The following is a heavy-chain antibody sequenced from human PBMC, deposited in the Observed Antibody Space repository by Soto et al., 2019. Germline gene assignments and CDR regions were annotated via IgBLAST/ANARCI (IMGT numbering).Heavy chain of an antibody. CDR3: ARDGYKSWEYYFDY. J-gene: IGHJ4*02. CDR1: GGSFSGYY. D-gene: IGHD5-12*01. V-gene: IGHV4-34*01. CDR2: INHSGST. Sequence: SETLSLTCAVYGGSFSGYYWSWIRQPPGKGLEWIGEINHSGSTNYNPSLKSRVTISVDTSKNQFSLKLSSVTAADTAVYYCARDGYKSWEYYFDYWGQGTLVTVSS.